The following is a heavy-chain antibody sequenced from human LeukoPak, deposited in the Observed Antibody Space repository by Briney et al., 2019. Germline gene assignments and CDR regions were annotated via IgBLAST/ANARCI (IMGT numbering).Heavy chain of an antibody. D-gene: IGHD2-15*01. J-gene: IGHJ4*02. CDR3: ASDQGVVGIDY. CDR1: GGSISSDNYY. V-gene: IGHV4-30-4*01. Sequence: SETLSLTYTVSGGSISSDNYYWSWIRQPPGKGLEWIGYIYYSGSTYYNPSLKSRVNISVDTSKNQFSLKLSSVTAADTAVYYCASDQGVVGIDYWGQGTLVTVSS. CDR2: IYYSGST.